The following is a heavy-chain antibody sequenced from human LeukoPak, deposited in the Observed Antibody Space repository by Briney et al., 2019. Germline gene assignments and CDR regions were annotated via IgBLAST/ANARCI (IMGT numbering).Heavy chain of an antibody. CDR1: RGSISSSSYY. CDR3: ARHSSSWYWFDP. V-gene: IGHV4-39*01. J-gene: IGHJ5*02. CDR2: IYYSGSP. D-gene: IGHD6-13*01. Sequence: SETLSLTRTVSRGSISSSSYYWGWIRQPPGEGLEWLGCIYYSGSPYYHPSLKSRVTISVNTSKNQFSLKLSSVTAADTAVYFCARHSSSWYWFDPWGQRTLVTVSS.